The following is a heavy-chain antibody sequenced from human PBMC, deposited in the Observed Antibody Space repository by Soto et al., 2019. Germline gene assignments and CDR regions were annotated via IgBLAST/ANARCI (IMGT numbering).Heavy chain of an antibody. J-gene: IGHJ4*02. Sequence: GSLRLSCAASGFTFSDPYMDGVRQSPGKGLEWVGRSRNRAMSYTTEYAASVKDRFTISRDDSQNSLYLQMNSLKTEDTAVYYCARVDSRGAYSLDSWGQGTLVTVSS. CDR2: SRNRAMSYTT. CDR3: ARVDSRGAYSLDS. V-gene: IGHV3-72*01. D-gene: IGHD3-22*01. CDR1: GFTFSDPY.